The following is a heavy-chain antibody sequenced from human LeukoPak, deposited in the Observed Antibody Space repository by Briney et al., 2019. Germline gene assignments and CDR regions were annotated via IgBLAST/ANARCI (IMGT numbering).Heavy chain of an antibody. V-gene: IGHV3-53*01. D-gene: IGHD6-13*01. J-gene: IGHJ4*02. Sequence: GGSLRLSCAASGFTFSSNYMSWVRQAPGKGLEWVSVIYSGGSTYYSDSVKGRVTISRDKSKNTLYLQMNSLRAEDTAVYYCARAKYSSSCFDYWGQGTLVTVSS. CDR3: ARAKYSSSCFDY. CDR1: GFTFSSNY. CDR2: IYSGGST.